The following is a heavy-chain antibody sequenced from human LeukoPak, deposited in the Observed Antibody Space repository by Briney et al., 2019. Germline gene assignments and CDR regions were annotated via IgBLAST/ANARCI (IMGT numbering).Heavy chain of an antibody. D-gene: IGHD1-26*01. CDR3: ARDRQGGSYYSH. CDR2: ISPSGGST. Sequence: ASVKVSCKASGYTFTSYYMHWVRQAPGQGLEWMGIISPSGGSTSYAQKFQGRVTMTGDTSTSTVYMELSSLRSEDTAVYYCARDRQGGSYYSHWGQGTLVTVSS. CDR1: GYTFTSYY. J-gene: IGHJ4*02. V-gene: IGHV1-46*01.